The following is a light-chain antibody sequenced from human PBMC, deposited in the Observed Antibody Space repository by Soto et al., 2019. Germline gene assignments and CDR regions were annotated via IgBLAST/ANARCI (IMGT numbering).Light chain of an antibody. V-gene: IGKV3-20*01. Sequence: DIVLTQSPDTLSLSPGERATLSCRASQTVGNNYLAWYQQKPGHAPRLLIYGASIRATGVPDRFNGSGSGNALTLTIARLEPEDFAVYYCQQCATSPRTFGQGTKVEMK. CDR1: QTVGNNY. CDR2: GAS. CDR3: QQCATSPRT. J-gene: IGKJ1*01.